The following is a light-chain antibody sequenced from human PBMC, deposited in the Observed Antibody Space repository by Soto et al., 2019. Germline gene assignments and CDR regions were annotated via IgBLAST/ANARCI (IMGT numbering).Light chain of an antibody. CDR1: QPVSRN. J-gene: IGKJ2*01. CDR3: QQYNNWPYT. CDR2: GAT. Sequence: EVVTTQSPATLSVSPGERVTLSCRASQPVSRNFAWYRQKPGQAPTLVIYGATTRATGIPARFSGSGSGTEVTLTISSLLSEDFAVYYCQQYNNWPYTFGQGTKLEIK. V-gene: IGKV3-15*01.